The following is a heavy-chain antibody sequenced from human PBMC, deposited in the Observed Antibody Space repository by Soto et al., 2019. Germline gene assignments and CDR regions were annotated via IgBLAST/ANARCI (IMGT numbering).Heavy chain of an antibody. D-gene: IGHD6-6*01. V-gene: IGHV1-2*02. Sequence: ASVKVSCKASGYTFTAYYMHWVRQAPGQGLEWMGWINPNSGGTNYAQKFQGRVTMTRDTSISTAYMELSRLRSDDTAVYYCARVPIAARPLLVDYWGQGTLVTVSS. J-gene: IGHJ4*02. CDR3: ARVPIAARPLLVDY. CDR2: INPNSGGT. CDR1: GYTFTAYY.